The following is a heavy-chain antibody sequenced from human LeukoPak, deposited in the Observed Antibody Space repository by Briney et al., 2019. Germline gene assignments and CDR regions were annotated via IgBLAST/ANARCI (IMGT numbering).Heavy chain of an antibody. D-gene: IGHD3-16*02. V-gene: IGHV3-43D*03. Sequence: PGGSLRLSCAASGFTFDDYAMHWVRQAPGKGLEWVSLISWDGGSTYYADSVKGRFTISRDNSKNTLYLQMNSLRAEDTAVYYCAKDRKSIGSYTKANDYWGQGTLVTVSS. CDR2: ISWDGGST. CDR1: GFTFDDYA. CDR3: AKDRKSIGSYTKANDY. J-gene: IGHJ4*02.